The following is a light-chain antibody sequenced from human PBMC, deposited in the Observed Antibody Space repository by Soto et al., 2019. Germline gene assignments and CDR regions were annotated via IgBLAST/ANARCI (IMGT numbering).Light chain of an antibody. CDR1: TGAVTSDYY. CDR2: STY. V-gene: IGLV7-43*01. J-gene: IGLJ3*02. CDR3: LLYHGAAQV. Sequence: QAVVTQEPSLTVSPGGTGTLTCASSTGAVTSDYYPNWLQQKPGQAPRSLIHSTYTRHFWTPARFSGSLLGGKAALTVSDVQPEDEADYYCLLYHGAAQVFGGGTQLTVL.